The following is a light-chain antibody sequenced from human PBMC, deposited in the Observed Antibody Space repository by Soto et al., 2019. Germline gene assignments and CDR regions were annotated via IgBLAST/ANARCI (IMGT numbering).Light chain of an antibody. Sequence: DIQMTQSPSSLSASVGDRVTVSCRASQNIGTYLNWYQQKPGKAPYLLISDVSSLERGVPSRFSGSGSGTEFTLTISSMQPDDFATFYCQQYNGYSRTFGQGTKVDIK. CDR3: QQYNGYSRT. CDR1: QNIGTY. V-gene: IGKV1-5*01. CDR2: DVS. J-gene: IGKJ1*01.